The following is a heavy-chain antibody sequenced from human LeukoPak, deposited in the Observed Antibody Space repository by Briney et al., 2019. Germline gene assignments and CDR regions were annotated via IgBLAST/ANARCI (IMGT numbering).Heavy chain of an antibody. V-gene: IGHV1-2*02. J-gene: IGHJ4*02. Sequence: GASVTVSCKASGYTFTGYYMHWVRQAPGQGLEWMGWINPNSGGTNYAQKFQGRVTMTRDTSISTAYMELSRLRSDDTAVYYCASLPGSGSCYNGGGDYWGQGTLVTVSS. CDR2: INPNSGGT. D-gene: IGHD3-10*01. CDR3: ASLPGSGSCYNGGGDY. CDR1: GYTFTGYY.